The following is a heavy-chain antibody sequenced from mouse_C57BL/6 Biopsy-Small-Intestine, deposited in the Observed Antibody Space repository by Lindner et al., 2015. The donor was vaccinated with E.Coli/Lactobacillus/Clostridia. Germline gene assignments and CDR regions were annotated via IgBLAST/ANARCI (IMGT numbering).Heavy chain of an antibody. D-gene: IGHD1-3*01. CDR3: ARSGNYGYFDV. CDR2: IDPEDGET. Sequence: VQLQESGAELVKPGASVKLSCTASGSNIKDFYMLWVKQRTEQGLEWIGRIDPEDGETKYVPKFQGKATITADTSSNTAYLHLSSLTFEDTAVYYCARSGNYGYFDVWGTGTTVTVSS. V-gene: IGHV14-2*01. CDR1: GSNIKDFY. J-gene: IGHJ1*03.